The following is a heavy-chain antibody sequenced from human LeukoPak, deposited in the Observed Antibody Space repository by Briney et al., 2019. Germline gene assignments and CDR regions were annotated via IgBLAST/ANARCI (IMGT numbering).Heavy chain of an antibody. V-gene: IGHV3-21*01. Sequence: GGSLRLSCAASGFTFSSYSMNWVRQAPGKGLEWVSSISSSSSYIYYADSVKGRFTISRDNAKNSLYLQMNSLRAEDTAVYYCARVPYDSSGYEWEDYYYYYMDVWGKGTTVTVSS. CDR1: GFTFSSYS. J-gene: IGHJ6*03. CDR3: ARVPYDSSGYEWEDYYYYYMDV. D-gene: IGHD3-22*01. CDR2: ISSSSSYI.